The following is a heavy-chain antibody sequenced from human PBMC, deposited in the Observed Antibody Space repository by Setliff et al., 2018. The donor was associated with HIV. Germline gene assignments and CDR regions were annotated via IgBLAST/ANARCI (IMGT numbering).Heavy chain of an antibody. CDR1: GYSFTNSW. CDR2: IHPSDSDT. V-gene: IGHV5-51*01. D-gene: IGHD3-3*01. Sequence: PGESLKISCRGSGYSFTNSWIGWVRQMPGKGLEWMGIIHPSDSDTRYSPSFQGQVTISVDKSISTAYLQWSSLKASDTAMYYCARQPTDTSGYNNWFDSWGQGTLVTVSS. CDR3: ARQPTDTSGYNNWFDS. J-gene: IGHJ5*01.